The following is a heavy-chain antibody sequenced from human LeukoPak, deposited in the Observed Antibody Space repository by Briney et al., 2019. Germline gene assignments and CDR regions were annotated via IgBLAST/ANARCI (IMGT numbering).Heavy chain of an antibody. V-gene: IGHV4-34*01. D-gene: IGHD1-26*01. CDR3: ARDPVGSDY. Sequence: SETLSLTCAAYGGSFSGYYWSWIRQPPGKGLEWIGEINHSGSTNYNPSLKSRVTISVDTSKNQFSLKLSSVTAADTAVYYCARDPVGSDYWGQGTLVTVSS. J-gene: IGHJ4*02. CDR1: GGSFSGYY. CDR2: INHSGST.